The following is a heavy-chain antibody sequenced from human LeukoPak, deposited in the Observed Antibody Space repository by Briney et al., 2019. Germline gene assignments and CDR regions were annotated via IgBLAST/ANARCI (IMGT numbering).Heavy chain of an antibody. V-gene: IGHV3-21*01. CDR3: ARDRADY. Sequence: GGSLRLSCAASRFTFSSYGMSWVRQAPGKGLEWVSSISGSGGSTYYADSVKGRFTISRDNAKNSLYLQMNSLRAEDTAVYYCARDRADYWGQGTLVTVSS. CDR2: ISGSGGST. D-gene: IGHD3-10*01. J-gene: IGHJ4*02. CDR1: RFTFSSYG.